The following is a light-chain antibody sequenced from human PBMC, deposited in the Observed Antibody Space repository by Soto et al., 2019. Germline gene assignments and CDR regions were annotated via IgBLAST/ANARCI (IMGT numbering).Light chain of an antibody. CDR2: DVS. CDR3: CSYAGTLTQWV. CDR1: SSDVGGYNY. J-gene: IGLJ3*02. V-gene: IGLV2-11*01. Sequence: QSALTQPRSVSGSPGQSVTISCTGTSSDVGGYNYVSWYQQHPGKAPKLVIYDVSKRPSGVPDRFSGSKSGYTASLTVSGLQDEYEVDYSCCSYAGTLTQWVCCGGTKVTVL.